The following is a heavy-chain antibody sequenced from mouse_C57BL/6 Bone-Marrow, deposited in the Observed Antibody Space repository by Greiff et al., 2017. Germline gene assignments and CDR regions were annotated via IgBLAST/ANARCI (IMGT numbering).Heavy chain of an antibody. V-gene: IGHV5-17*01. J-gene: IGHJ3*01. CDR3: ARNWDAY. CDR1: GFTFSDYG. Sequence: VQLKESGGGLVKPGGSLKLSCAASGFTFSDYGMHWVRQAPEKGLEWVAYISSGSSTIYYADTVKGLFTISRDNAKNTLFLQMTSLRSEDTAMYYCARNWDAYWGQGTLVTVSA. CDR2: ISSGSSTI. D-gene: IGHD4-1*01.